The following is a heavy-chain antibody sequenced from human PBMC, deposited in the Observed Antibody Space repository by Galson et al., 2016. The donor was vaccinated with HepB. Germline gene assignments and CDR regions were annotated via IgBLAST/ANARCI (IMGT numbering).Heavy chain of an antibody. CDR3: AKMGGHPTYPYYMDV. J-gene: IGHJ6*03. V-gene: IGHV3-23*01. Sequence: SLRLSCAASGFPFSNFAMSWVRQAPGRGLEWVSAISGGADGPYYADSVRGRFTISRDNSKNTLYLQMNSLRADDTAVYYCAKMGGHPTYPYYMDVWGNGTTVTGTS. D-gene: IGHD1-26*01. CDR2: ISGGADGP. CDR1: GFPFSNFA.